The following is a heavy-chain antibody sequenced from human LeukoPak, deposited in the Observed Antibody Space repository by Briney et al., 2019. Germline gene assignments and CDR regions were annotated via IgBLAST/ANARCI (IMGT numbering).Heavy chain of an antibody. D-gene: IGHD4-17*01. CDR3: ARDRWSGTTVTPLRHLGPSPYGMDV. CDR1: GGSFSGYY. CDR2: INHSGST. J-gene: IGHJ6*02. V-gene: IGHV4-34*01. Sequence: SETLSLTCAVYGGSFSGYYWSWIRQPPGKGLEWIGEINHSGSTNYNPSLKSRVTISVDTSKNQFSLKLSSVTAADTAVYYCARDRWSGTTVTPLRHLGPSPYGMDVWGQGTTVTVS.